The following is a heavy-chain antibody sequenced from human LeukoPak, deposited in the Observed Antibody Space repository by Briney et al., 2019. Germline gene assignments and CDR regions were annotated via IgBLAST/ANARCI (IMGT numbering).Heavy chain of an antibody. Sequence: ASVKVSCKASGYTFTSYDINWVRQATGQGLEWMGWMNPNSGNTGYAQKFQGRVTITRNTSISTAYMELSSLRSEDTAVYYCARIPRVITMVRGKWFDPWGQGTLVTVSP. J-gene: IGHJ5*02. CDR2: MNPNSGNT. V-gene: IGHV1-8*03. CDR1: GYTFTSYD. D-gene: IGHD3-10*01. CDR3: ARIPRVITMVRGKWFDP.